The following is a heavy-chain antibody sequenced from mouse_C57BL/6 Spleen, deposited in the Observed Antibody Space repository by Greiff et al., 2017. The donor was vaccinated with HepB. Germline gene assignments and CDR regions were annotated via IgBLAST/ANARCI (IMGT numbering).Heavy chain of an antibody. CDR3: AREGAYGNFFAY. D-gene: IGHD2-1*01. CDR2: INPSSGYN. Sequence: QVQLQQSGAELARPGASVKMSCKASGYTFTSYTMHWVKQRPGQGLEWIGYINPSSGYNKYNQKFKDKATLTADKSSSTAYMQLSSLTSEDSAVYYCAREGAYGNFFAYWGQGTLVTVSA. V-gene: IGHV1-4*01. J-gene: IGHJ3*01. CDR1: GYTFTSYT.